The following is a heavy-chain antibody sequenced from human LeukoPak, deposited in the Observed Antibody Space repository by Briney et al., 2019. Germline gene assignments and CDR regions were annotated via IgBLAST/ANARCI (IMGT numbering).Heavy chain of an antibody. V-gene: IGHV4-34*01. CDR3: ARRPARDTAMARGSFDY. D-gene: IGHD5-18*01. CDR2: INYSGNT. Sequence: SETLSLTCAVYGGSLSGYYWTWIRQTPGKGLEWIGEINYSGNTNYNRSLKSRVTISADTSKNQFSLKLSSVTAADTAMYYCARRPARDTAMARGSFDYWGQGTLVTVSS. J-gene: IGHJ4*02. CDR1: GGSLSGYY.